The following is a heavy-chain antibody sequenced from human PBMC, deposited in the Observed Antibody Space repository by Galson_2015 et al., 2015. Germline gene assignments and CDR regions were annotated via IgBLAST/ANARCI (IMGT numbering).Heavy chain of an antibody. CDR2: ISSSGRTR. Sequence: SLRLSCAASGFTFSNNYMSWVRQAPGKGLEWVSYISSSGRTRYYTNSVKGRVTIYRDNAKTSLYLQINSLRTADTAVYYSARTSAAVSTLGYCSCGSCYGEYFDSWGQGTLVTVSS. D-gene: IGHD2-15*01. CDR1: GFTFSNNY. CDR3: ARTSAAVSTLGYCSCGSCYGEYFDS. J-gene: IGHJ4*02. V-gene: IGHV3-11*01.